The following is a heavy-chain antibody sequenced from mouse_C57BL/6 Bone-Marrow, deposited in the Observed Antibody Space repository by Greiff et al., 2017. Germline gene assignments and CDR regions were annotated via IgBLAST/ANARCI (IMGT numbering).Heavy chain of an antibody. Sequence: EVQGVESGGGLVKPGGSLKLSCAASGFTFSSYTMSWVRQTPEKRLEWVATISGGGGNTYYPDSVKGRFTISRDNAKNTLYLQMSSLRSEDTALYYCAREGAYPWFAYWGQGTLVTVSA. CDR1: GFTFSSYT. V-gene: IGHV5-9*01. CDR2: ISGGGGNT. CDR3: AREGAYPWFAY. J-gene: IGHJ3*01.